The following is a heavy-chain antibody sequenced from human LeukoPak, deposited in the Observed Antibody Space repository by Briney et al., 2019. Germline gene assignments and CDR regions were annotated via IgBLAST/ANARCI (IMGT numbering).Heavy chain of an antibody. J-gene: IGHJ4*02. D-gene: IGHD6-19*01. V-gene: IGHV3-7*03. CDR1: GFTFRNYW. Sequence: GGSLRLSCAASGFTFRNYWVSWVRQAPGTGLEWVANIKQDGSDRNYVTSVRGRFTISRDNAESSLYLQMNSLRVEDTAVYYCVRNLAVAGTCFDSWGQGTLVTVSS. CDR2: IKQDGSDR. CDR3: VRNLAVAGTCFDS.